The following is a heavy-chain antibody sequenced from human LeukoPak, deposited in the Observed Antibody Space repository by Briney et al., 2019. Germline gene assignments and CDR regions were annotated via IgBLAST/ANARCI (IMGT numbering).Heavy chain of an antibody. CDR1: GFTFSSYG. V-gene: IGHV3-30*18. CDR3: AKAPSRENWYYFDY. D-gene: IGHD3-10*01. CDR2: ISYDGSNK. J-gene: IGHJ4*02. Sequence: GRSLRLSCAASGFTFSSYGMHWVRQAPGKGLEWVAVISYDGSNKYYADSVKGRFTISRDNSKNTLYLQMNSLRAEDTAVYYCAKAPSRENWYYFDYWGQGTLVTVSS.